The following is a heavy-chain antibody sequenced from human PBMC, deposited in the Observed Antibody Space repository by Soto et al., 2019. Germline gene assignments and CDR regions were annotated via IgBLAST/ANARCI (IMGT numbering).Heavy chain of an antibody. CDR2: IFWNDER. V-gene: IGHV2-26*01. J-gene: IGHJ4*02. Sequence: QVTLKESGPVLVKPTETLTLTCTVSGFSLSKARMGVSWIRQPPGKALEWLAHIFWNDERSYNTSLKSRPTISRDTSKSQVVLTMTNVDPVDTGTYFCARALREELPIYSFDSWGQGTLVTVSS. CDR3: ARALREELPIYSFDS. D-gene: IGHD1-7*01. CDR1: GFSLSKARMG.